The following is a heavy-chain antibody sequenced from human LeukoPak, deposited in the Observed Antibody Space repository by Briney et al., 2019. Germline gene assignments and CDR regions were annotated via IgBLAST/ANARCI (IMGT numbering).Heavy chain of an antibody. CDR3: ASGYSSVYYYYYMDV. CDR1: GGSISSYY. J-gene: IGHJ6*03. Sequence: PSETLSLTGTAPGGSISSYYWSWIRKPAGKGLEWIGYTYYSGSTNYNPSLKSRVTISVDTSKNQFSLKLSSVTAADTAVYYCASGYSSVYYYYYMDVWGKGTTVTVSS. V-gene: IGHV4-59*01. CDR2: TYYSGST. D-gene: IGHD5-18*01.